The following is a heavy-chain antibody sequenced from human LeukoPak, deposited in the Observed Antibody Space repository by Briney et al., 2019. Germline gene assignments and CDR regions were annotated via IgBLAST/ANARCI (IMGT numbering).Heavy chain of an antibody. CDR1: GFTFSSYA. V-gene: IGHV3-64*01. CDR2: ISSDGGST. Sequence: GGSLRLSCAVSGFTFSSYAMHWVREAPGKGLELVSTISSDGGSTYYANSVKGRFTISRDNSKNTLYLQMGSLRAEDMAVYYCARDRSNYDAFAIWGQGTMVTVSS. D-gene: IGHD4-11*01. CDR3: ARDRSNYDAFAI. J-gene: IGHJ3*02.